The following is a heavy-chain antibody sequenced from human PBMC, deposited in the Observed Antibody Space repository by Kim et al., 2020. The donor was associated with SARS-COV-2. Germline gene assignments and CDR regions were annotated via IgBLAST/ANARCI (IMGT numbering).Heavy chain of an antibody. CDR2: IYHSGST. CDR3: ARVVDCRSTSCYQGTLDY. Sequence: SETLSLTCAVSGGSISSSNWWSWVRQPPGKGLEWIGEIYHSGSTNYNPSLKSRVTISVDKSKNQFSLKLSSVTAADTAVYYCARVVDCRSTSCYQGTLDYWGQGTLVTVSS. V-gene: IGHV4-4*02. D-gene: IGHD2-2*01. CDR1: GGSISSSNW. J-gene: IGHJ4*02.